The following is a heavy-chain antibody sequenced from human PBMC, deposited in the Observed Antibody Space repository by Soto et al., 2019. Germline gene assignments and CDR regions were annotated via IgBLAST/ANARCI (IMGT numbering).Heavy chain of an antibody. CDR1: GESVSDNSAA. CDR3: ARDAATTRAISSYYGMDV. D-gene: IGHD1-26*01. J-gene: IGHJ6*02. V-gene: IGHV6-1*01. CDR2: TYYRTKWYN. Sequence: SQTLSLICAVSGESVSDNSAAWNWFRQSPSRGLEWLGRTYYRTKWYNDYAVSVKSRITINPDTSKNQFSLQLNSVTPEDTAVYYCARDAATTRAISSYYGMDVWGQGTTVTVSS.